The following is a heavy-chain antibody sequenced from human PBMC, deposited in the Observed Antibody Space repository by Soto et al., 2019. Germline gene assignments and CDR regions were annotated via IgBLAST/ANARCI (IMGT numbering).Heavy chain of an antibody. J-gene: IGHJ4*02. Sequence: PGGSLRLSCAASGFTFSSYGMHWVRQAPGKGLEWVAVISYDGSNKYYADSVKGRFTISRDNSKNTLYLQMNSLRAEDTAVYYCAKDRSIMITFGGVMEYWGQGTLVTVSS. CDR2: ISYDGSNK. CDR3: AKDRSIMITFGGVMEY. CDR1: GFTFSSYG. D-gene: IGHD3-16*01. V-gene: IGHV3-30*18.